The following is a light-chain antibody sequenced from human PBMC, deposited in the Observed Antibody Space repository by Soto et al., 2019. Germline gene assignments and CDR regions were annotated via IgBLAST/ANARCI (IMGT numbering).Light chain of an antibody. V-gene: IGKV3-15*01. CDR2: DAS. CDR1: QGVSRK. Sequence: DIVMTQSPATLSVAPGERVTFSCRASQGVSRKLAWYQHKPGQAPRLLISDASTGATGIPARFSGSGSGTEFTLTISSLQSEDCAIYYCQQYHTWPITFGGGTKVDIK. CDR3: QQYHTWPIT. J-gene: IGKJ4*01.